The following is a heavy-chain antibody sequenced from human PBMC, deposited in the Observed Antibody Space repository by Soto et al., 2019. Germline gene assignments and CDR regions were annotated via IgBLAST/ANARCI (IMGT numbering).Heavy chain of an antibody. CDR2: IITIFGTA. Sequence: QVQLVQSGAEVKKPGSSVKVSCKASGGTFSSYASIWVRQAPGQGLEWMGGIITIFGTANYAQKFQGRVTITADESTSTADMELSSLRSEDTAVYYCARCQVEEAYYYDSSGAYYVDYWGQRSLVTVSS. J-gene: IGHJ4*02. D-gene: IGHD3-22*01. V-gene: IGHV1-69*12. CDR3: ARCQVEEAYYYDSSGAYYVDY. CDR1: GGTFSSYA.